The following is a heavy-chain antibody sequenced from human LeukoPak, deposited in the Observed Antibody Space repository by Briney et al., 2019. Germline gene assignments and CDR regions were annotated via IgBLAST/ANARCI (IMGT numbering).Heavy chain of an antibody. CDR1: GGSISSYY. CDR2: IYHSGTT. D-gene: IGHD5-18*01. V-gene: IGHV4-59*01. Sequence: SETLSLTCTVSGGSISSYYWSWIRQPPGKGLEWIGYIYHSGTTNYNPSLKSRVTISVDTSKSQFSLKLSSVTAADTAIYYCARGSGYNYGFPDYWGQGTLVTVSS. J-gene: IGHJ4*02. CDR3: ARGSGYNYGFPDY.